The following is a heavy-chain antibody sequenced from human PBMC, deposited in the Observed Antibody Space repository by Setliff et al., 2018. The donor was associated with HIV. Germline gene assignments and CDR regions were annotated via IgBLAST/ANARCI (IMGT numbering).Heavy chain of an antibody. CDR2: ISAYNGNT. CDR3: ARGYYNFWSGYYDSRFPNPIDAFDI. D-gene: IGHD3-3*01. Sequence: AASVKVSCKTSGGTFSSYGISWVRQAPGQGLEWMGWISAYNGNTNYAQKLQGRVTMTTDTSTSTAYMELRSLRSDDTAVYYCARGYYNFWSGYYDSRFPNPIDAFDIWGQGTMVT. V-gene: IGHV1-18*01. CDR1: GGTFSSYG. J-gene: IGHJ3*02.